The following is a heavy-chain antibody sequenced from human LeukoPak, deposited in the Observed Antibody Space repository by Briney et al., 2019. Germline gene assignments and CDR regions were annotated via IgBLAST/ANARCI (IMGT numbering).Heavy chain of an antibody. CDR3: ARTFSGSGWQFDY. V-gene: IGHV4-39*07. CDR2: IYYSGST. J-gene: IGHJ4*02. Sequence: SETLSLTCTVSGGSISSGSYYWGWIRQPPGKGLEWIGSIYYSGSTYYNPSLKSRVTISVDTSKNQFSLKLSSVTAADTAVYYCARTFSGSGWQFDYWGQGTLVTVSS. D-gene: IGHD6-19*01. CDR1: GGSISSGSYY.